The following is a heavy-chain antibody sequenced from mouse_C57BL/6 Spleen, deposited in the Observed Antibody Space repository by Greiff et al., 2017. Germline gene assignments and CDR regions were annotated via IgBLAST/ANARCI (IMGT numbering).Heavy chain of an antibody. CDR1: GYTFTSYW. J-gene: IGHJ4*01. V-gene: IGHV1-55*01. CDR2: IYPGSGST. CDR3: ARGHEGYAMDY. Sequence: QVQLQQPGAELVKPGASVKMSCKASGYTFTSYWITWVKQRPGQGLAWIGDIYPGSGSTNYNEKFKSKATLTVDTSSSTAYMQLSSLTSEDSAVYYCARGHEGYAMDYWGQGTSVTVSS.